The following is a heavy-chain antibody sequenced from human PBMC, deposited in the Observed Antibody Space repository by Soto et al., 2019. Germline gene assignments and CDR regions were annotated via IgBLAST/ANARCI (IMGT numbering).Heavy chain of an antibody. CDR3: AASGSVVDYYYGMDV. D-gene: IGHD3-10*01. Sequence: QLQLQESGPGLVKPSETLSLTCTVSGGSISSSSYYWGWIHQPPGKGLEWIGSIYYSGSTYYNPSLKSRVTISVDTSKNQFSLKLSSVTAADTAVYYCAASGSVVDYYYGMDVWGQGTTVTVSS. CDR2: IYYSGST. CDR1: GGSISSSSYY. V-gene: IGHV4-39*01. J-gene: IGHJ6*02.